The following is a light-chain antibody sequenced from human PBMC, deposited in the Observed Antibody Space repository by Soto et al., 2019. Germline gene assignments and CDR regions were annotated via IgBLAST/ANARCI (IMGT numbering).Light chain of an antibody. CDR3: QSYDRSLSGSI. J-gene: IGLJ2*01. CDR2: ANT. V-gene: IGLV1-40*01. Sequence: QSVLTQPPSVSGAPGQRVTISWTGSSANIGAPYDVHWYQQLPGTAPKLLIYANTNRPSGVPDRFSGSKSGTSASLAITGLQAEDEADYYCQSYDRSLSGSIFGGGTKLTVL. CDR1: SANIGAPYD.